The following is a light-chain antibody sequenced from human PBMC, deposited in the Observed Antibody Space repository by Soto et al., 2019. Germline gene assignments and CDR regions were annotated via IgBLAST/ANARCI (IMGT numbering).Light chain of an antibody. CDR3: AAWDDSLNGVV. Sequence: QSVLTQPPSASGTPGQRVTISCSGSSSNIGSNTVNWYHQLPGTAPKVLIYSNNQRPSGVPDRFSGSKSGPSASLAISGLQSEDEADYYCAAWDDSLNGVVFGGGTQLTVL. J-gene: IGLJ2*01. CDR2: SNN. V-gene: IGLV1-44*01. CDR1: SSNIGSNT.